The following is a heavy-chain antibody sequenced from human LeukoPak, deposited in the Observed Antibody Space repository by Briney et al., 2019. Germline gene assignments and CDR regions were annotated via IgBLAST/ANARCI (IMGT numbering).Heavy chain of an antibody. CDR2: IYHTGST. V-gene: IGHV4-59*01. D-gene: IGHD6-25*01. Sequence: SETLSLTCAVYIGSFSGYYWSWIRQPPGKGLEWIANIYHTGSTNYNPSLSSRVTISIDTAKNQFSLKLTSVTAADTAVYYCARRGRNSSGWQDYLWGQGTLVTVSS. CDR1: IGSFSGYY. J-gene: IGHJ4*02. CDR3: ARRGRNSSGWQDYL.